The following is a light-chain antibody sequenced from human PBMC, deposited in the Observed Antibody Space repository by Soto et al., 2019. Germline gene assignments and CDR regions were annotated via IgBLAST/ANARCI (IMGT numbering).Light chain of an antibody. Sequence: EIVMTPSPATLSVSPGERATLSCRASQSVSSNLAWYQQKPGQAPRLLIYGASTRATGIPARFSGSGSGTEFTLTIRSLQSEDFAVYYCQQYNNWPLTFGGGTKVEIK. J-gene: IGKJ4*01. CDR1: QSVSSN. CDR3: QQYNNWPLT. V-gene: IGKV3-15*01. CDR2: GAS.